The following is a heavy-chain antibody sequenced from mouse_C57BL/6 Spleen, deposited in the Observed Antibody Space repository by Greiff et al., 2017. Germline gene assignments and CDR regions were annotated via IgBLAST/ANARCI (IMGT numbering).Heavy chain of an antibody. V-gene: IGHV1-64*01. Sequence: QVQLKQPGAELVKPGASVKLSCKASGYTFTSYWMHWVKQRPGQGLEWIGMIHPNSGSTNYNEKFKSKATLTVDKSSSTAYMQLSSLTSEDSAVYYCGAYYSNYGAMDYWGQGTSVTVSS. D-gene: IGHD2-5*01. CDR1: GYTFTSYW. CDR2: IHPNSGST. CDR3: GAYYSNYGAMDY. J-gene: IGHJ4*01.